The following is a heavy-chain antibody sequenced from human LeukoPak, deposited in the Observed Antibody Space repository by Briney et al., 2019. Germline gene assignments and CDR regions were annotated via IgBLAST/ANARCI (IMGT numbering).Heavy chain of an antibody. CDR1: GGSISSSSYY. V-gene: IGHV4-39*01. CDR3: ARRAGYGSGSYYNEGFHY. J-gene: IGHJ4*02. D-gene: IGHD3-10*01. Sequence: SETLSLTCTVSGGSISSSSYYWGWLRQPPGRGLEWIGSIYYSGSTYYNPSLKSRVTISVDTSKNQFSLKLSSVTAADTAVYYCARRAGYGSGSYYNEGFHYWGQGTLVTVSS. CDR2: IYYSGST.